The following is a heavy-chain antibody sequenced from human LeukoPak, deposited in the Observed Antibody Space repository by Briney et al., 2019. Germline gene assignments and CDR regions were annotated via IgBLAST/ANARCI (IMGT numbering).Heavy chain of an antibody. J-gene: IGHJ4*02. D-gene: IGHD3-10*01. CDR1: GFTFSSYA. V-gene: IGHV3-23*01. CDR3: VKSRYTYSSSGDY. Sequence: PGGSLRLSCAASGFTFSSYAMIWVRQTPGKGLEWVSGITGSGSPTYYADSVKGRFTISRDNSKNTVFLQMNSLRAEDAAVYYCVKSRYTYSSSGDYWGQGTLVTVSS. CDR2: ITGSGSPT.